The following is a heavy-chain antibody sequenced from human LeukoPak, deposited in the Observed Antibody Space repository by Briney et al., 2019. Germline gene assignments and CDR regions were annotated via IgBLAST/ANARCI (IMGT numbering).Heavy chain of an antibody. J-gene: IGHJ4*02. V-gene: IGHV1-46*01. CDR3: ATSHSYYFDSSGYYPDY. CDR1: GYTFTNYY. Sequence: ASVTVSCKTSGYTFTNYYIHWVRQAPGQGPEGMGIINPSGGSTSYAPKFQGRVTMTSDKSTSTVYMELSSLRSEDTAMYYYATSHSYYFDSSGYYPDYWGQGTLVTVSS. D-gene: IGHD3-22*01. CDR2: INPSGGST.